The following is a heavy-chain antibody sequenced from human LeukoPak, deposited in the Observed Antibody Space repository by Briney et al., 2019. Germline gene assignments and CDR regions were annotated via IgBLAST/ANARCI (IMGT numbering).Heavy chain of an antibody. J-gene: IGHJ4*02. CDR1: GFTLFWHV. V-gene: IGHV3-64D*06. D-gene: IGHD1-26*01. CDR2: IHHNGEIT. CDR3: ARDMSGTYSFDY. Sequence: PGGSLRLSCSASGFTLFWHVMHWVRQAPGRALEYVSFIHHNGEITSYADTVRGRFTVSRDNSKNTLFLELSSLRVADTAVYYCARDMSGTYSFDYWGQGTLVTVSS.